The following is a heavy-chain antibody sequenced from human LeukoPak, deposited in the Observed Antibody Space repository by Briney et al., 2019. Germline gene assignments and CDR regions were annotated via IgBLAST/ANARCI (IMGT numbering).Heavy chain of an antibody. CDR1: GGSISSSSYY. Sequence: PSETLSLTCTVSGGSISSSSYYWGWIRQPPGKGLEWIGSIYYSGSTYYNPSLKSRVTISVDTSKNQFSLKLSSVTAADTAVYYCACQSRYQLQTWGQGTLVTVSS. V-gene: IGHV4-39*01. CDR3: ACQSRYQLQT. CDR2: IYYSGST. D-gene: IGHD2-2*01. J-gene: IGHJ5*02.